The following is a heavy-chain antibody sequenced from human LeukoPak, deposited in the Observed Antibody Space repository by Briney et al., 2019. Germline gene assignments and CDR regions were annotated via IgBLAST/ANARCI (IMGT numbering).Heavy chain of an antibody. J-gene: IGHJ4*02. V-gene: IGHV3-43*01. CDR1: GFTFDDYT. CDR2: ISWDGGST. Sequence: GGSLRLSCAASGFTFDDYTMHWVRQAPGKGLEWVSLISWDGGSTYYADSVKGRFTISRDNSKNSLYLQMNSLRTEDTALYYCAKDMGPIVAKAIDYWGQGTLVTVSS. D-gene: IGHD5-12*01. CDR3: AKDMGPIVAKAIDY.